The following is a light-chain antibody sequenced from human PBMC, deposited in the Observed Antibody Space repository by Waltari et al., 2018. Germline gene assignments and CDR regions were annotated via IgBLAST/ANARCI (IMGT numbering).Light chain of an antibody. CDR2: DVT. J-gene: IGLJ1*01. V-gene: IGLV2-14*03. CDR1: SSEVASSNY. Sequence: QSALTQPASVSGSPGQSIIISCTGASSEVASSNYVSWYQQHPGMAPKLILYDVTTRPSGVSRRFSGAKSANTASLTVSGLQTDDEADYFCSSFAGSNNVFGSGTKVTVL. CDR3: SSFAGSNNV.